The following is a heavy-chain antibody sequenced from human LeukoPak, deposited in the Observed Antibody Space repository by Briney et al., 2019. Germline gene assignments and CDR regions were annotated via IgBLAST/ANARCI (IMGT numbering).Heavy chain of an antibody. CDR1: GYTFTGYY. D-gene: IGHD4/OR15-4a*01. J-gene: IGHJ3*02. Sequence: APVKVSCKASGYTFTGYYMHWVRQAPGQGLEWMGRINPNSGGTNYAQKFQGRVTMTRDTSISTAYMELSRLRSDDTAVYYCASASWVLSDAFDIWGQGTMVTVSS. CDR3: ASASWVLSDAFDI. CDR2: INPNSGGT. V-gene: IGHV1-2*06.